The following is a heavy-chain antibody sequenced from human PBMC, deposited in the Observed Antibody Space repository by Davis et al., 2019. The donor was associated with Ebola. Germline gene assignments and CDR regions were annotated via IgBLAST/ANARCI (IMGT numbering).Heavy chain of an antibody. CDR1: GFTFSSYG. V-gene: IGHV3-30*02. Sequence: GGSLRLSCAASGFTFSSYGMHWVRQAPGKGLEWVAFIRYDGSNKYYAGSVKGRFTISRDNSRNTLYLQMNSLRAEDTAVYYCARVGNYYYYMDVWGKGTTVTVSS. J-gene: IGHJ6*03. CDR3: ARVGNYYYYMDV. D-gene: IGHD7-27*01. CDR2: IRYDGSNK.